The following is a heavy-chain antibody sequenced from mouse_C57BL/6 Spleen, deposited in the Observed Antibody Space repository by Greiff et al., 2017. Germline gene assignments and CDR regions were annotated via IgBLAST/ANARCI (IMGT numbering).Heavy chain of an antibody. CDR3: ARGRITAGVAYYFDY. CDR2: ISGGGSYT. CDR1: GFTFSSYA. V-gene: IGHV5-4*01. D-gene: IGHD1-1*01. J-gene: IGHJ2*01. Sequence: EVQGVESGGGLVQPGGSLKLSCAASGFTFSSYAMSWVRQTPEKRLEWVATISGGGSYTYYPDNVTGRFTISRDHAKNTLYLQMSNLTSEDTAKDYCARGRITAGVAYYFDYGGQGTTLTVSS.